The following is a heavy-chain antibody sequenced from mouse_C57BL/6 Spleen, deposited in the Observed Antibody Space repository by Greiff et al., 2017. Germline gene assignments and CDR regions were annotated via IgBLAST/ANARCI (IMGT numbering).Heavy chain of an antibody. CDR3: ARQNDYAHWYFDV. Sequence: EVQGVESGGDLVKPGGSLKLSCAASGFTFSSYGMSWVRQTPDKRLEWVATISSGGSYTYYPDSVKGRFTISRDNAKNTLYLQMSSLKSEDTAMYYCARQNDYAHWYFDVWGTGTTVTVSS. V-gene: IGHV5-6*01. CDR2: ISSGGSYT. CDR1: GFTFSSYG. J-gene: IGHJ1*03. D-gene: IGHD2-4*01.